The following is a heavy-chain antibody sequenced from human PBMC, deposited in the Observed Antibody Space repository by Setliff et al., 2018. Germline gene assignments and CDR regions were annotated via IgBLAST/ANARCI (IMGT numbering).Heavy chain of an antibody. D-gene: IGHD3-16*01. J-gene: IGHJ4*02. Sequence: PGGSLRLSCAASGFTFSNAWMSWVRQAPGKGLEWVGRIKTKTDGGPTDYSAPVKGRFTISRDDFASVAYLQMDSLKTDDTAIYYCARVDDYIWGTFHSMDYWGQGTLVTVSS. CDR3: ARVDDYIWGTFHSMDY. CDR2: IKTKTDGGPT. V-gene: IGHV3-15*01. CDR1: GFTFSNAW.